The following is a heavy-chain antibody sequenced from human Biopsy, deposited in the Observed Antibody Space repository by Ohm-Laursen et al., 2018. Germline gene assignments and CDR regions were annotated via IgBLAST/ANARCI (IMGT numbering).Heavy chain of an antibody. J-gene: IGHJ3*02. D-gene: IGHD6-19*01. CDR2: ISSRSSDI. V-gene: IGHV3-21*01. CDR1: GFILSTYT. Sequence: SLRLSCSASGFILSTYTMNWVRQAPGEGLEWVSSISSRSSDIYYADSVKGRFTISRDRSRDTVHLQMNSLRYEDTALYYCAKDGGQWLGGAFDIWGHGTMVSVSS. CDR3: AKDGGQWLGGAFDI.